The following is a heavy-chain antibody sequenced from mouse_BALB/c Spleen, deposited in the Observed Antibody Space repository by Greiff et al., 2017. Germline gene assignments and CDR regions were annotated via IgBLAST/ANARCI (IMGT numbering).Heavy chain of an antibody. V-gene: IGHV5-17*02. J-gene: IGHJ3*01. CDR1: GFTFSSFG. CDR3: ARGGDGYSWFAY. Sequence: EVKLVESGGGLVQPGGSRKLSCAASGFTFSSFGMHWVRQAPEKGLEWVAYISSGSSTIYYADTVKGRFTISRDNPKNTLFLQMTSLRSEDTAMYYCARGGDGYSWFAYWGQGTLVTVSA. D-gene: IGHD2-3*01. CDR2: ISSGSSTI.